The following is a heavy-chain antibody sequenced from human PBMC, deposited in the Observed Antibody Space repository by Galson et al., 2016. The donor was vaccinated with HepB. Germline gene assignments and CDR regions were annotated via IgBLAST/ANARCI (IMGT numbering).Heavy chain of an antibody. CDR3: ATGKNIAVVVAAESPDFDY. V-gene: IGHV3-30-3*01. CDR1: GFTFTNFD. J-gene: IGHJ4*02. D-gene: IGHD2-15*01. Sequence: SLRLSCAASGFTFTNFDMHWVRQAPGKGLEWLAVISYDGNNNYYADSVKGRFTISRDNFQNSLNLQMNSLRAEDTAVYYCATGKNIAVVVAAESPDFDYWGQGTLVTVSS. CDR2: ISYDGNNN.